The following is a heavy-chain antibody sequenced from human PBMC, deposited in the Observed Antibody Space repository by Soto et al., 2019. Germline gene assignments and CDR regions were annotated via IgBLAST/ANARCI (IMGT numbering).Heavy chain of an antibody. J-gene: IGHJ6*02. CDR2: IIPIFGTA. CDR3: ASPSRGGSLGIQLWLREGYYYYYGMDV. CDR1: GGTFISYA. V-gene: IGHV1-69*13. Sequence: SVKVSFKASGGTFISYAISWVRQAPGQGLEWMGGIIPIFGTANYAQKFQGRVTITADESTSTAYMELSSLRSEDTAVYYCASPSRGGSLGIQLWLREGYYYYYGMDVWGQGTTVTVSS. D-gene: IGHD5-18*01.